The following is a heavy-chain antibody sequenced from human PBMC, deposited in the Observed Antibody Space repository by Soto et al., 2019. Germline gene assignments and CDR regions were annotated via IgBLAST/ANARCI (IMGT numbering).Heavy chain of an antibody. J-gene: IGHJ5*02. CDR3: ASDMSTT. V-gene: IGHV1-8*01. D-gene: IGHD2-2*01. CDR1: GYTFTSHD. Sequence: QVQLVQSGAEVKKPGASVKVSCKASGYTFTSHDINWMRQTTGQGLEWMGWMNPNSGHTNYAQKFQGRVTMTRDTSRNTADMEVTNLRSEDTAIYYCASDMSTTWGQGTLGTVSS. CDR2: MNPNSGHT.